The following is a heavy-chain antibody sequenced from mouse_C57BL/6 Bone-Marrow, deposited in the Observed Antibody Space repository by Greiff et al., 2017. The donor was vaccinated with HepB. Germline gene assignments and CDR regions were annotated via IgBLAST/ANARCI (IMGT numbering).Heavy chain of an antibody. V-gene: IGHV1-50*01. CDR3: ARSSVVGYYYGSSSYYFDC. D-gene: IGHD1-1*01. J-gene: IGHJ2*01. Sequence: QVQLQQPGAELVKPGASVKLSCKASGYTFTSYWMQWVKQRPGQGLEWIGEIDPSDSYTNYNQKFKGKATLTVDTSSSTAYMQLSSLTSEDSAVYYCARSSVVGYYYGSSSYYFDCWGQGTTLTVSS. CDR1: GYTFTSYW. CDR2: IDPSDSYT.